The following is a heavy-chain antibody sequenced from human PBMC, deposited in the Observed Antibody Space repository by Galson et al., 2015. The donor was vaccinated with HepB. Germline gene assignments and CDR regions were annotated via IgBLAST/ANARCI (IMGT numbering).Heavy chain of an antibody. D-gene: IGHD1-1*01. CDR2: ISSSSSYI. V-gene: IGHV3-21*01. Sequence: SLRLSCAASGFTFSSYSMNWVRQAPGKGLEWASSISSSSSYIYYADSVKGRFTISRDNAKNSLYLQMNSLRAEDTAVYYCARAGRTYYFDYWGQGTLVTVSS. J-gene: IGHJ4*02. CDR3: ARAGRTYYFDY. CDR1: GFTFSSYS.